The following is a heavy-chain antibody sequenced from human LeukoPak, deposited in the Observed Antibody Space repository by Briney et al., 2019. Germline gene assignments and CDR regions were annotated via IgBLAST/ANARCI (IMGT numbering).Heavy chain of an antibody. D-gene: IGHD2-2*01. V-gene: IGHV3-53*04. CDR1: GFTFSSNY. CDR3: ARAVVPAARGFDP. J-gene: IGHJ5*02. CDR2: IYSGGST. Sequence: GGSLRLSCAASGFTFSSNYMSWVRQAPGKGLEWVSVIYSGGSTYYADSVKGRFTISRHNSKNTLYLQMNSLRAEDTAVYYCARAVVPAARGFDPWGQGTLVTVSS.